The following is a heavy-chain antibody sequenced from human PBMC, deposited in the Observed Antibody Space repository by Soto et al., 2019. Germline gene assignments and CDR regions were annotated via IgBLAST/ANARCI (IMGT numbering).Heavy chain of an antibody. CDR1: GFTVSSNY. Sequence: GVSLRLSFAASGFTVSSNYMSWVRQAPGKGLEWVSVIYSGGSTYYADSVKGRFTISRDNSKNTLYLQMNSLRAEDTAVYYCASSYCTNGVCYNYMDVWGKGTTVTVSS. J-gene: IGHJ6*03. V-gene: IGHV3-66*01. CDR3: ASSYCTNGVCYNYMDV. CDR2: IYSGGST. D-gene: IGHD2-8*01.